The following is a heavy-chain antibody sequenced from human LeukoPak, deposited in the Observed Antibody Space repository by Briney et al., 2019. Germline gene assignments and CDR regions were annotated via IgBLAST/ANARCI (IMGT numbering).Heavy chain of an antibody. V-gene: IGHV1-8*01. CDR2: VNPTTGNT. D-gene: IGHD2-8*01. Sequence: GASVKVSCKASGYTFNHYDISWLRQATGQGPEWLGWVNPTTGNTVYAQRFQDRVTMSRNTSSSTAYMELNSLKSGDTAVYYCARGRTNYHSGDEYSWSDSWGQGTLVTVSS. J-gene: IGHJ5*01. CDR1: GYTFNHYD. CDR3: ARGRTNYHSGDEYSWSDS.